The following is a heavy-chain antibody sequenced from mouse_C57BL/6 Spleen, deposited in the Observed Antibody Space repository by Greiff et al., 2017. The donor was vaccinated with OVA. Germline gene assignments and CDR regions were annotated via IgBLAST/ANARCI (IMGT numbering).Heavy chain of an antibody. D-gene: IGHD1-1*01. CDR2: INPNNGGT. J-gene: IGHJ1*03. CDR1: GYTFTDYY. CDR3: AKILLRLDWYFDV. V-gene: IGHV1-26*01. Sequence: EVKLQQSGPELVKPGASVKISCKASGYTFTDYYMNWVKQSHGKSLEWIGDINPNNGGTSYNQKFKGKATLTVDKSSSTAYMELRSLTSEDSAVYYCAKILLRLDWYFDVWGTGTTVTVSS.